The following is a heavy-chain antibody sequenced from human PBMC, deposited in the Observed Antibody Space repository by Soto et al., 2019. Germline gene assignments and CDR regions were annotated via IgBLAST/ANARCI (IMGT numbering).Heavy chain of an antibody. CDR2: ISAYNGNT. D-gene: IGHD1-26*01. CDR1: GYTFTSYG. Sequence: QVQLVQSGAEVKKPGASVKVSCKASGYTFTSYGISWVRQAPGQGLEWMGWISAYNGNTKYAQKLQGRVTTTTDTSTSTAYMELRRVRSDDTAVYYCARDLGGSYSAPVDYWGQGTLVTVSS. J-gene: IGHJ4*02. CDR3: ARDLGGSYSAPVDY. V-gene: IGHV1-18*01.